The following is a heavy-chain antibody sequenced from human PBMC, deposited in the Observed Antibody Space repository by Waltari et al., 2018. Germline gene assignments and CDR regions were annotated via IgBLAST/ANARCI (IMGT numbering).Heavy chain of an antibody. CDR3: ARDIYGDYGFGFDY. J-gene: IGHJ4*02. CDR1: GGSISSGGYS. D-gene: IGHD4-17*01. CDR2: IYHSGST. Sequence: QLQLQESGSGLVKPSQTLSLTCAVSGGSISSGGYSWGWIRQPPGKGLEWIGYIYHSGSTYYNPSLKSRVTISVDRSKNQFSLKLSSVTAADTAVYYCARDIYGDYGFGFDYWGQGTLVTVSS. V-gene: IGHV4-30-2*01.